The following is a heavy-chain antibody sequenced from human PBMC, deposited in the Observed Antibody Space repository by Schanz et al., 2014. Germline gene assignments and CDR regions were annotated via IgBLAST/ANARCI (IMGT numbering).Heavy chain of an antibody. V-gene: IGHV4-39*01. CDR1: GGSISSSSYY. CDR3: ARHSGYYYYYGMDV. CDR2: IYYSGST. J-gene: IGHJ6*02. Sequence: QLQLQESGPGLVKPSETLSLTCTVSGGSISSSSYYWGWIRQPPGKGLEWIGSIYYSGSTYYNPSLKSRVTISEDTPKNHSPRKLSSVTAADTAVYYCARHSGYYYYYGMDVWGQGTTVTVSS.